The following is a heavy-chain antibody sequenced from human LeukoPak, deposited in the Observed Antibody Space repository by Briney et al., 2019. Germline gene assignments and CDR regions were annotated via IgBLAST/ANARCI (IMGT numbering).Heavy chain of an antibody. CDR2: IRYDGSNK. CDR1: GFTFSSYG. J-gene: IGHJ4*02. Sequence: GGSLRLSCATSGFTFSSYGMHWVRQAPGKGLEWVAFIRYDGSNKYYADSVKGRFTISRDNSKNTLYLQMNSLRAEDTAVYYCAKRDTSGWPPVWLGYWGQGTLVTVSS. V-gene: IGHV3-30*02. D-gene: IGHD6-19*01. CDR3: AKRDTSGWPPVWLGY.